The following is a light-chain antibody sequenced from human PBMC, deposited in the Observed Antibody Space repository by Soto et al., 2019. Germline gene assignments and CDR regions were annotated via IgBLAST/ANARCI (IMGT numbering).Light chain of an antibody. CDR3: QQYGNSPHT. CDR2: GAS. CDR1: QSVSSSY. Sequence: DIVLTQSPGTLSLSPGERATLSCRASQSVSSSYLAWYQQKPGQAPRLLIYGASSRATGIPDRFSGSGSGTGFTLTISRLEPEDFALYYCQQYGNSPHTFGGGTKVDIK. J-gene: IGKJ4*01. V-gene: IGKV3-20*01.